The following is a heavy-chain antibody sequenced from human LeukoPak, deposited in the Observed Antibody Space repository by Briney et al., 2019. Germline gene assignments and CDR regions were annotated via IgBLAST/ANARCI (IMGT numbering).Heavy chain of an antibody. J-gene: IGHJ4*02. V-gene: IGHV3-30-3*01. CDR2: ISYDGSIK. CDR3: ARGPGYSSGWYVLSVDY. D-gene: IGHD6-19*01. Sequence: GGSLRLSCAASGFTSSSYAMHWVRQAPGKGLEWVAVISYDGSIKYYADSVKGRFTTSRDNSKNMLYLQMNSLSAEDTAVYYCARGPGYSSGWYVLSVDYWGQGTLVTVSS. CDR1: GFTSSSYA.